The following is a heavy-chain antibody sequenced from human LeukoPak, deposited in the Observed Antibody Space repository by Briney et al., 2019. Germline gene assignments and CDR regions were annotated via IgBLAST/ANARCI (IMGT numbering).Heavy chain of an antibody. CDR3: TRAWVGSYYDLWSGQLADY. J-gene: IGHJ4*02. Sequence: GGSLRLSCAASGFTFSNAWMSWVRQAPGKGLEWVGRIKSKTDGGTTDYAAPVKGRFTISRDDSKNTLYLQMNSLKTEDTAVYYCTRAWVGSYYDLWSGQLADYWGQGTLVTVSS. V-gene: IGHV3-15*01. D-gene: IGHD3-3*01. CDR1: GFTFSNAW. CDR2: IKSKTDGGTT.